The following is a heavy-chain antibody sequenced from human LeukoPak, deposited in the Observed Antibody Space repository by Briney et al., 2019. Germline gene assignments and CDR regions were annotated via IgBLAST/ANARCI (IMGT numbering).Heavy chain of an antibody. CDR2: IKEDGSEN. Sequence: GGSLRLSCAASGFTFSWYWMTWVRQAPGKGLEWGANIKEDGSENSYAESVKGRFTISRDNAKNSLYLQLNSLRAEDTAVYFCARQRYSDYWGQGTLVTVCS. CDR3: ARQRYSDY. CDR1: GFTFSWYW. J-gene: IGHJ4*02. V-gene: IGHV3-7*01. D-gene: IGHD1-1*01.